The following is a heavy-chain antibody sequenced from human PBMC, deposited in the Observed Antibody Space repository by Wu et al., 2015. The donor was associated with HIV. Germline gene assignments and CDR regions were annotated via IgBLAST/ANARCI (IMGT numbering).Heavy chain of an antibody. CDR3: ASTIFGVVILDYYMDV. CDR2: INPNSGGT. D-gene: IGHD3-3*01. J-gene: IGHJ6*03. CDR1: GYRFTGYY. Sequence: QVQLVQSGAEVKKPGASVKVSCKASGYRFTGYYMHWVRQAPGQGLEWMGWINPNSGGTNYAQKFQGRVTMTRDTSISTAYMELSRLRSDDTAVYYCASTIFGVVILDYYMDVWGKGPRSPSP. V-gene: IGHV1-2*02.